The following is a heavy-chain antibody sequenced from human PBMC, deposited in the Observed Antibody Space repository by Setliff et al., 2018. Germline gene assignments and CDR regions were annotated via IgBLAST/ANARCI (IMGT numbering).Heavy chain of an antibody. CDR2: ISAHSGYT. V-gene: IGHV1-18*01. D-gene: IGHD3-22*01. Sequence: GASVKVSCKASGYIFTSYGITWVRQAPGQGLEWMGWISAHSGYTTYAQKFQGRVTLTTDTSTSTAYMELRSLRSDDTAVYYCARDLDYQYYYDSSGRDAFDIWGQGTMVTV. CDR1: GYIFTSYG. CDR3: ARDLDYQYYYDSSGRDAFDI. J-gene: IGHJ3*02.